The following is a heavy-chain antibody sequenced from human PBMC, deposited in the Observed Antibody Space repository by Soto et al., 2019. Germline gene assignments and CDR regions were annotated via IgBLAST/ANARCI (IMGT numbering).Heavy chain of an antibody. V-gene: IGHV4-34*01. CDR1: GGSFSGYY. Sequence: SETLSLTCAVYGGSFSGYYWSWIRQPPGKGLEWIGEINHSGSTNYNPSLKSRVTISVDTSKNQFSLKLSSVTAADTAVYYCARVSPVTMVRGVTRYFDYWGQGTLVTVSS. CDR3: ARVSPVTMVRGVTRYFDY. D-gene: IGHD3-10*01. CDR2: INHSGST. J-gene: IGHJ4*02.